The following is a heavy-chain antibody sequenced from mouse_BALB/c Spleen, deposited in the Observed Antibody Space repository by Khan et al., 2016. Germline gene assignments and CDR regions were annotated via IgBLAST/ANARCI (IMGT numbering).Heavy chain of an antibody. V-gene: IGHV1S81*02. CDR1: GYTFTSYW. D-gene: IGHD1-1*01. J-gene: IGHJ2*01. CDR3: ARVKKIVATCFDY. Sequence: QVQLQQSGAELVKAGASVKMSCKASGYTFTSYWMHWVKQRLGQGLEWFAETNPTNGRTYYNEKFKSKATLTVDKSSSTAYLLLSGLTFEDSAVYYCARVKKIVATCFDYWGQGTTLTVSS. CDR2: TNPTNGRT.